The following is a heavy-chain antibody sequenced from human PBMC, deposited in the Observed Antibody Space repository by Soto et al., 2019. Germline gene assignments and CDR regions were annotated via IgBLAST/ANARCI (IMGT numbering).Heavy chain of an antibody. J-gene: IGHJ4*02. CDR1: GGSISSSDKW. V-gene: IGHV4-4*02. D-gene: IGHD6-13*01. CDR3: ATRAGREGIPC. Sequence: QVLLQESGPGLVKPSGTLSLTCAVSGGSISSSDKWWSWVRQSPGKGLEWIGEIHPTGSTNYNPSPPSLKRRVTISVDTSKNQFSLTLDAVSAADTAVYFCATRAGREGIPCWGQGALVTVSS. CDR2: IHPTGST.